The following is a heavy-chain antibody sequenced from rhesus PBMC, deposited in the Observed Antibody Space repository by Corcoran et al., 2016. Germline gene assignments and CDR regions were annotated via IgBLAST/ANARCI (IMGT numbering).Heavy chain of an antibody. CDR3: ARGSIAAAGTHYFDY. Sequence: QLQLQESGPGLVKPSETLSVTCAVSGGSISSSYWSWIRQAPGKGLEWIGYIYGSGSSTNDNPSLKSRVTLSVDTSKNQLSLKLSSVTTADTAVYYCARGSIAAAGTHYFDYWGQGVLVTVSS. CDR1: GGSISSSY. J-gene: IGHJ4*01. D-gene: IGHD6-25*01. V-gene: IGHV4-169*01. CDR2: IYGSGSST.